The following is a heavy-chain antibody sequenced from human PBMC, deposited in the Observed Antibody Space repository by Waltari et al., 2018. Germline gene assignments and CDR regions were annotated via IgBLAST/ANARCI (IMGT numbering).Heavy chain of an antibody. CDR2: IIPIFGTA. D-gene: IGHD2-15*01. CDR1: GGTFSSYA. Sequence: QVQLVQSGAEVKKPGSSVKVSCKASGGTFSSYAISWVRQAPGQGLEWMGRIIPIFGTANYAQKFQGRVTITADKSTSTAYMELSSLRSEDTAMYYCARDIVVVVAATQSPGFDYWGQGTLVTVSS. CDR3: ARDIVVVVAATQSPGFDY. V-gene: IGHV1-69*08. J-gene: IGHJ4*02.